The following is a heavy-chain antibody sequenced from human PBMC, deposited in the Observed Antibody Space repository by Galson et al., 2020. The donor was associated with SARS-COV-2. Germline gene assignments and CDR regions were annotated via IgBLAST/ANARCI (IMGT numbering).Heavy chain of an antibody. V-gene: IGHV3-21*01. CDR2: ISTSSSYT. Sequence: KLGESLKISCAASGFPFRTYSMNWVRLAPGKGLEWVSSISTSSSYTYYVDSVKGRFSISRDNPRNSLYLQMNSLRAEDTAVYYCARDEGIRGYNYGRLYYGMDVWGQGTTVTVSS. CDR1: GFPFRTYS. J-gene: IGHJ6*02. CDR3: ARDEGIRGYNYGRLYYGMDV. D-gene: IGHD5-18*01.